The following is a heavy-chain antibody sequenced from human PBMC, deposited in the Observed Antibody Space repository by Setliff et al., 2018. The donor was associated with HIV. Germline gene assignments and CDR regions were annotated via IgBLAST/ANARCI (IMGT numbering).Heavy chain of an antibody. V-gene: IGHV1-18*01. CDR2: IGTYNGDT. J-gene: IGHJ6*03. CDR1: GYTLTSSG. CDR3: AREGLWFGDRGYYMDV. Sequence: ASVKVSCKASGYTLTSSGITWVRQAPGQGLEWMGWIGTYNGDTNYAQKFQGRVTMTTDTSTSTAYMELRSLISDDTAVYYCAREGLWFGDRGYYMDVWGTGTAGTVSS. D-gene: IGHD3-10*01.